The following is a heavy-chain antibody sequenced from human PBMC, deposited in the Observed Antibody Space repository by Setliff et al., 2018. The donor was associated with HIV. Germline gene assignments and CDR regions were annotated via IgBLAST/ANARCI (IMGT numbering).Heavy chain of an antibody. V-gene: IGHV4-59*01. J-gene: IGHJ5*01. D-gene: IGHD3-22*01. CDR2: IYGSGST. Sequence: SETLSLTCTVSSGSIXXXYWGWIRRHPGKGLAWVCYIYGSGSTNYNPSLKSRLTISIDMSKNQFSLKLNSVTAADTAVYYCARAGNDYYDSNGYYYFVDWFDSWGQGTLVTVSS. CDR3: ARAGNDYYDSNGYYYFVDWFDS. CDR1: SGSIXXXY.